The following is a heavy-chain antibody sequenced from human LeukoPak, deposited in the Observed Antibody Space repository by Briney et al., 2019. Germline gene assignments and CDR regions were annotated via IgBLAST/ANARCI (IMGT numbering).Heavy chain of an antibody. V-gene: IGHV4-59*01. CDR3: ARDSSGYPDY. Sequence: SETLSLTCTVSGGSISSYCWSWIRQPPGKGLEWIGYIYYSGSTNYNPSLKSRVTISVDTSKNQFSLKLSSVTAADTAVYYCARDSSGYPDYWGQGTLVTVSS. CDR2: IYYSGST. CDR1: GGSISSYC. D-gene: IGHD3-22*01. J-gene: IGHJ4*02.